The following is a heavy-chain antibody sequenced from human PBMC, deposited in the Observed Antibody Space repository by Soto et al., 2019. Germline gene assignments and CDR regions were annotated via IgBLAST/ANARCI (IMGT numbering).Heavy chain of an antibody. J-gene: IGHJ6*02. D-gene: IGHD1-26*01. CDR1: GFDFSSYG. Sequence: QMQLVESGGGVVQPGTSLRLSCAASGFDFSSYGMHWVRQTPGKGLEWVAVLGFDGGGRYYADSVKGRFTISRDNSKKMLYLQMDSLRAEGTAFYFCAREPVGPDYAMDVWGQGTTVTVSS. V-gene: IGHV3-33*01. CDR3: AREPVGPDYAMDV. CDR2: LGFDGGGR.